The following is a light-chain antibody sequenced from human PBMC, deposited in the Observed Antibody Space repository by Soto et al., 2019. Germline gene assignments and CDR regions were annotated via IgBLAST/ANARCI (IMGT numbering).Light chain of an antibody. CDR2: SNN. CDR3: GSYAGSNNLV. Sequence: QSVLTQPPSASGTPGQRVTISCSGGSSNIGSENVNWYQQLPGTAPKLLIYSNNQRPSGVPDRLSGPKSGNTASLTVSGLQAEDEAEYYCGSYAGSNNLVFGTGTKVTVL. J-gene: IGLJ1*01. V-gene: IGLV1-44*01. CDR1: SSNIGSEN.